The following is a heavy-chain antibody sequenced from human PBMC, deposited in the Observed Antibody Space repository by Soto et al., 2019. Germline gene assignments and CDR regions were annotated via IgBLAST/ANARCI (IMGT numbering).Heavy chain of an antibody. CDR3: ARGDSRLVLVPVAIPFDY. V-gene: IGHV1-3*01. Sequence: ASVKVSCKASGCTFTHDTVHWGRESPGQRLEWMGWINAGNGNTKYSQKFQGRVTITRDTAATTACMELSSLRSEDTAVDYCARGDSRLVLVPVAIPFDYWGQGTLVTVSS. D-gene: IGHD2-2*01. CDR1: GCTFTHDT. J-gene: IGHJ4*02. CDR2: INAGNGNT.